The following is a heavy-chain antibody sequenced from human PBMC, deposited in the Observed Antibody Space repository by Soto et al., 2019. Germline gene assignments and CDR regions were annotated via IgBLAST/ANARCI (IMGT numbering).Heavy chain of an antibody. D-gene: IGHD4-17*01. J-gene: IGHJ4*02. CDR3: ARHGDYCFDY. CDR2: IKKDGSEK. CDR1: GFTFSGSW. V-gene: IGHV3-7*01. Sequence: VQLVQSGGGLVQPGGSLRLSCAASGFTFSGSWMGWVRQAPGKGLEWVASIKKDGSEKYYVDSVKDRFTISRDDSKNSLFLLMNNLRPEDTAVYYCARHGDYCFDYWGQGTLVTVSS.